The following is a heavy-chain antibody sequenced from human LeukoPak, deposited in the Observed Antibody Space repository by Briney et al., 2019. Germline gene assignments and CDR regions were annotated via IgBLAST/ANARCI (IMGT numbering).Heavy chain of an antibody. CDR3: ASRSHRKAFDV. D-gene: IGHD1-14*01. Sequence: ASVKVSCKASGGTFSSYAISWVRQAPGQGLEWMGRILPVLGATNYAQKFQGTVTLTADTSTNTVYMELSNLRSEDTALYFCASRSHRKAFDVWGQGTMVTVSS. J-gene: IGHJ3*01. CDR2: ILPVLGAT. V-gene: IGHV1-69*04. CDR1: GGTFSSYA.